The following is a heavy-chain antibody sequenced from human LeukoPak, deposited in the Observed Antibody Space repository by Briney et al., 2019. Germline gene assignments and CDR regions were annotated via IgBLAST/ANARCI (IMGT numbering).Heavy chain of an antibody. D-gene: IGHD6-13*01. J-gene: IGHJ6*02. V-gene: IGHV3-30*03. CDR2: ISYDGAKT. CDR1: EFTFSSFG. CDR3: LVSYSSTWGMDV. Sequence: GESLRLSCVASEFTFSSFGMHWVRQAPGKGLEWVAVISYDGAKTYYADSVKGRFTISRDNSKNTLYLQMNRLRAEDTAVYYCLVSYSSTWGMDVWGQGTMVTVSS.